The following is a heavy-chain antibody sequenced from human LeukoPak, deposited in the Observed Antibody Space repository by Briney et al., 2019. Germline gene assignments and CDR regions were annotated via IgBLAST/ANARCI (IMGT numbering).Heavy chain of an antibody. J-gene: IGHJ4*02. D-gene: IGHD6-13*01. CDR2: ISWNSGSI. CDR1: GFTFDDYA. CDR3: AKDPNYSSSWYLNY. Sequence: GGSLRLSCAASGFTFDDYAMHWVRQAPGKGLEWVSGISWNSGSIGYADSVKGRFTISRDNAKNSLYLQMSSLRAEDTALYYCAKDPNYSSSWYLNYWGQGTLVTVSS. V-gene: IGHV3-9*01.